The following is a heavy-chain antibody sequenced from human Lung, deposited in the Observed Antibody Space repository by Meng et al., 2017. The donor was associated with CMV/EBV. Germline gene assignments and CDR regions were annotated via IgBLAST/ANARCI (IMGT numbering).Heavy chain of an antibody. Sequence: ASXXVSXKASGYTFTDYYMHWVRQAPGQGVEWMGWINPNSGGTNYAQKFQGRVAMTRDTSISTAYMELSRPRSDDTAVYYCARPIGPSRDYYYGMDVWGQGTXVNGAS. V-gene: IGHV1-2*02. CDR2: INPNSGGT. D-gene: IGHD2/OR15-2a*01. CDR3: ARPIGPSRDYYYGMDV. J-gene: IGHJ6*02. CDR1: GYTFTDYY.